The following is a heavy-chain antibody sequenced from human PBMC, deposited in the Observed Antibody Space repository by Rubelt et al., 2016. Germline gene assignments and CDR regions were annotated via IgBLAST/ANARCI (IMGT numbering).Heavy chain of an antibody. CDR2: IYHSGGT. CDR1: GYSISSDYY. V-gene: IGHV4-38-2*02. CDR3: GRRPPSSSSDPDY. D-gene: IGHD6-6*01. Sequence: QVQLQESGPGLVKPSETLSLTCTVSGYSISSDYYWGWIRQPPGKGLEWIASIYHSGGTYYTPSLKSRVTITVDTSKNQVSLKLSSVTASATAVYYCGRRPPSSSSDPDYWGQGTLVTVSS. J-gene: IGHJ4*02.